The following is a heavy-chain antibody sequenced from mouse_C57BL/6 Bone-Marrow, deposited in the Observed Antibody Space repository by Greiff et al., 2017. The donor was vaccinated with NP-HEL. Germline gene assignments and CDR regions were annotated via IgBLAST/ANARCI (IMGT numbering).Heavy chain of an antibody. CDR2: ISSGSSTI. CDR3: ARRGRWFPWYFDV. D-gene: IGHD2-3*01. V-gene: IGHV5-17*01. J-gene: IGHJ1*03. CDR1: GFTFSDYG. Sequence: DVKLVESGGGLVKPGGSLPLSCAASGFTFSDYGMHWVRPAPEKGLEWVAYISSGSSTIYYTDTVKGRFTISRDNSKNTLFLQMTSLRDEDTAMYYGARRGRWFPWYFDVWGTGTTVTVSA.